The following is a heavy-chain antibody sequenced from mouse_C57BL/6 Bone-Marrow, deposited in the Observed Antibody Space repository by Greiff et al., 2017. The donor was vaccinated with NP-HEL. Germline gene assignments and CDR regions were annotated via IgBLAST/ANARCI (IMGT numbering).Heavy chain of an antibody. J-gene: IGHJ4*01. Sequence: QVHVKQPGAELVKPGASVKMSCKASGYTFTSYCITWVKQRPGQGLEWIGEIYPGSGSTNYNEKFKGKATLTVDTSSSTAYMQLSSLTSEDSAVYYYARKLLYWGQGTSVTVSS. CDR2: IYPGSGST. CDR3: ARKLLY. CDR1: GYTFTSYC. V-gene: IGHV1-55*01.